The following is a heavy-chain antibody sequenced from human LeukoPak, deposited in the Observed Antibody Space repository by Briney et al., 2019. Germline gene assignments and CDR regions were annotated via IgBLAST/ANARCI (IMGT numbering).Heavy chain of an antibody. D-gene: IGHD3-16*01. CDR1: GYTFTSYD. CDR3: VRDHYVSGNYVLDDY. CDR2: MNPNSGNT. V-gene: IGHV1-8*01. Sequence: ASVKVSCKASGYTFTSYDINWVRQATGQGLEWMGWMNPNSGNTGYAQKFQGRVTMTRDTSISAAYMVLSRLRSDDTAVYYCVRDHYVSGNYVLDDYWGQGTLVTVSS. J-gene: IGHJ4*02.